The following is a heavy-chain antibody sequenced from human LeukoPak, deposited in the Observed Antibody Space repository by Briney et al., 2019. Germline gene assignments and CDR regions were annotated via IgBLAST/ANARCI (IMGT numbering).Heavy chain of an antibody. CDR2: ISGGSSDL. Sequence: PGGSLRLSCAASGFTFSSSAMSWVRQAPGKGLEWISYISGGSSDLHYADSVKGRFTISRDNAKNSLYLQMNSLRDEDTAVYYCVRDPVRRFDYWGQGALVTVSS. J-gene: IGHJ4*02. V-gene: IGHV3-48*02. D-gene: IGHD3-10*01. CDR3: VRDPVRRFDY. CDR1: GFTFSSSA.